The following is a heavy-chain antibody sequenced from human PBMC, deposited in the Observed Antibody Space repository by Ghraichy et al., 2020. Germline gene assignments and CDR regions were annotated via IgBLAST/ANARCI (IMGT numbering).Heavy chain of an antibody. D-gene: IGHD3-22*01. J-gene: IGHJ3*02. V-gene: IGHV4-59*01. CDR1: GGSISSYY. CDR2: IYYSGST. Sequence: SETLSLTCTVSGGSISSYYWSWIRQPPGKGLEWIGYIYYSGSTNYNPSLKSRVTISVDTSKNQFSLKLSSVTAADTAVYYCARGTAYYYDSSGRGAFDIWGQGTMVTVSS. CDR3: ARGTAYYYDSSGRGAFDI.